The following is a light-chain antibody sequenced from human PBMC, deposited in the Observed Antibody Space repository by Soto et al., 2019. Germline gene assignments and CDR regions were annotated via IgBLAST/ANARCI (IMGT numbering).Light chain of an antibody. CDR2: GAS. CDR3: QLRNNWPLT. Sequence: IVLTQSPGTLSLSPGERATLSCRASQSVSSSYLAWYQQKPGQAPRLLIYGASSRATGIPARFSGSGSGTDFTLTISSLEPEDFAVYYCQLRNNWPLTLGGGTDVDIK. J-gene: IGKJ4*02. V-gene: IGKV3D-20*02. CDR1: QSVSSSY.